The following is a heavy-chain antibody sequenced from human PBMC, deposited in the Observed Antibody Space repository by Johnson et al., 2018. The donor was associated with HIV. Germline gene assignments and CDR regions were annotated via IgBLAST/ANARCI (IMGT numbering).Heavy chain of an antibody. Sequence: MLLVESGGGLVQPGGSLRLSCAASGFTFSSYGMSWVRQATGKGLEWVSGVTGTGGDTYYAESVKGRFTISRDNSKNTLYLQMNSLRAEDTAVYYCARGKGAAVGLDAFDIWGQGIRVTVSS. CDR1: GFTFSSYG. D-gene: IGHD6-13*01. V-gene: IGHV3-23*04. CDR2: VTGTGGDT. J-gene: IGHJ3*02. CDR3: ARGKGAAVGLDAFDI.